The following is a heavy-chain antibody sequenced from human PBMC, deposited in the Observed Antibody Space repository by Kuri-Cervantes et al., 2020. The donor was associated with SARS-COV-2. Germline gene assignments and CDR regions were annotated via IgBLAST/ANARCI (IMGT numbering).Heavy chain of an antibody. V-gene: IGHV4-34*01. Sequence: GSLRFSCAVYGGSFSGYYWSWIRQPPGKGLEWIGEINHSGSTNYNPSLKSRVTISVDTSKNQFSLKLSSVTAADTAVYYCARGRPPIYLGYCSSTSCHRYYFDYWGQGTLVTVSS. CDR3: ARGRPPIYLGYCSSTSCHRYYFDY. D-gene: IGHD2-2*01. J-gene: IGHJ4*02. CDR1: GGSFSGYY. CDR2: INHSGST.